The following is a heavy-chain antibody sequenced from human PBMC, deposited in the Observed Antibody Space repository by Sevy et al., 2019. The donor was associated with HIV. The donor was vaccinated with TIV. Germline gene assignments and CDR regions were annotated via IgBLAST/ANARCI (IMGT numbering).Heavy chain of an antibody. V-gene: IGHV1-2*02. J-gene: IGHJ4*02. D-gene: IGHD6-19*01. Sequence: ASVKVSCKASGYTFTGYYMHWVRQAPGQGLEWMGWINPNSGGTNYAQKSQGRVTMTRDTSISTAYMELSRLRSDDTAVYYCARGSSGWYGGTRDFDYWGQGTLVTVSS. CDR3: ARGSSGWYGGTRDFDY. CDR2: INPNSGGT. CDR1: GYTFTGYY.